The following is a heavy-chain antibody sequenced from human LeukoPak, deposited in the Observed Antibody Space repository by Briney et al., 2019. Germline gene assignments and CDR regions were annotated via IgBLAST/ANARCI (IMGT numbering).Heavy chain of an antibody. D-gene: IGHD1-26*01. CDR2: IYYTGST. CDR1: GGSISSYY. V-gene: IGHV4-59*04. Sequence: SETLSLTCTVSGGSISSYYWSWIRQPPGKGLEWIGNIYYTGSTYYNASLQSRVTISIDTSKNQLSLRLNSVTAADTAMYYCVKSGGYGLIDYWGQGTLVTVSS. CDR3: VKSGGYGLIDY. J-gene: IGHJ4*02.